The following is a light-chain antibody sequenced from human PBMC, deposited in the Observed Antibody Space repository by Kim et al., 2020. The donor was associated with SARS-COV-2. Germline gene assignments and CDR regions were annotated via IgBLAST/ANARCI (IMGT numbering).Light chain of an antibody. CDR2: HAS. V-gene: IGKV1-17*03. CDR3: LQHKSYPWS. Sequence: DIQMTQSPSAMSASVGDRVTITCRASQDINRFLAWFQQKPGKVPKRLIYHASTLQSGVPSRFSGSGSGTEFSLTISSLQPEDFATYYCLQHKSYPWSFGQGTKLEF. CDR1: QDINRF. J-gene: IGKJ2*04.